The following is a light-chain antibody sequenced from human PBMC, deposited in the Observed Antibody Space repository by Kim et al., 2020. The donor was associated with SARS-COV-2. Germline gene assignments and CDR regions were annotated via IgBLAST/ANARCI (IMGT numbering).Light chain of an antibody. CDR3: QSYDSSNRV. CDR2: EDN. CDR1: SGSIASNY. J-gene: IGLJ3*02. Sequence: GKTVTHSCTRSSGSIASNYVQWYQQRPGSSPTTVIYEDNQRPSGVPDRFSGSIDSSSNSASLTISGLKTEDEADYYCQSYDSSNRVFGGGTQLTVL. V-gene: IGLV6-57*01.